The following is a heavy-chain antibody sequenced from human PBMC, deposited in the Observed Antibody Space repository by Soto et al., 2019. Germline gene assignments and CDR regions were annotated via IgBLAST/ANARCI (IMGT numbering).Heavy chain of an antibody. CDR2: IYYSGST. V-gene: IGHV4-59*08. J-gene: IGHJ6*03. CDR3: ARQAVAAATYYYYMDV. Sequence: SETLSLTCTVSGGSISSFYWSWIRQPPGKGLEWIGCIYYSGSTNYNPSLERRVTISVDTSKNQFSLKVSSVTAADTAVYYCARQAVAAATYYYYMDVWGKGTTVTVSS. D-gene: IGHD2-15*01. CDR1: GGSISSFY.